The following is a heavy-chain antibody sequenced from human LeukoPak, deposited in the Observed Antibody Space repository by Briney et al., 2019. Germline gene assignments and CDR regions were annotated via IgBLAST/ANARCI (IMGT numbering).Heavy chain of an antibody. V-gene: IGHV4-39*01. CDR2: IYYSGTT. CDR3: ARHLYGSDVFEI. CDR1: GGSVSSSNFY. Sequence: SSETLSLTCTVSGGSVSSSNFYWGWIRPPPGKGLEWIGSIYYSGTTYYNPSLKSRVTISVDTSKNQFSLKLSSVTAADTAVYYCARHLYGSDVFEIWGQGTMVTVSS. J-gene: IGHJ3*02. D-gene: IGHD4-17*01.